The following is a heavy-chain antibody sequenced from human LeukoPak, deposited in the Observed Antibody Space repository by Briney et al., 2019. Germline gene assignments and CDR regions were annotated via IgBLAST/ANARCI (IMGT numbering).Heavy chain of an antibody. CDR3: ARGYVVVPAAMGY. D-gene: IGHD2-2*01. CDR2: ISYDGSNK. V-gene: IGHV3-30*04. J-gene: IGHJ4*02. CDR1: GFTFSSYA. Sequence: GRSLRLSCAASGFTFSSYAMHWVRQAPGKGLEWVAVISYDGSNKYYADSVQGRFTISRDNSKNTLYLQMNSLRAEDTAVYYCARGYVVVPAAMGYWGQGTLVTVSS.